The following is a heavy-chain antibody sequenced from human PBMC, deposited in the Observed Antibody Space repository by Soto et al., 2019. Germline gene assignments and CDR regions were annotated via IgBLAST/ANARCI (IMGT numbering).Heavy chain of an antibody. CDR3: ASSEQWLVYFDY. CDR2: ISGSGGST. V-gene: IGHV3-23*01. Sequence: GGSLRLSCAASGFTFSSYAMSWVRQAPGKGLEWVSAISGSGGSTYYADSVKGRFTISRDNSKNTLYLQMNSLRAEDTAVYYCASSEQWLVYFDYWGQGTLVTVSS. J-gene: IGHJ4*02. CDR1: GFTFSSYA. D-gene: IGHD6-19*01.